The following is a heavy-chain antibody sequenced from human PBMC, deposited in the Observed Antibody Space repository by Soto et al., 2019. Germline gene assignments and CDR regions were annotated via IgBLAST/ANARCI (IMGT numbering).Heavy chain of an antibody. Sequence: PGGSLRLSCAASGFTFSSYAMILVRQAPGKGLEWVSAISGSGGSTYYADSVKGRFTISRDNSKNTLYLQMNSLRAEDTAVYYCAKVRLTYYDILTGRDAFDIWGQGTMVTVSS. CDR3: AKVRLTYYDILTGRDAFDI. D-gene: IGHD3-9*01. J-gene: IGHJ3*02. CDR2: ISGSGGST. CDR1: GFTFSSYA. V-gene: IGHV3-23*01.